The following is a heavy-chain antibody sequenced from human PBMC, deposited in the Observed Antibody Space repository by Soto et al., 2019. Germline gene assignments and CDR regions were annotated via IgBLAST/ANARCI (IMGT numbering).Heavy chain of an antibody. CDR3: SRPNQFLVTRGISWFDP. CDR1: GYSFTSYW. Sequence: PGESLKISCKGSGYSFTSYWIGWVRQMPGKGLEWMGIIYPGDSDTRYSPSFQGQVTISADKSISTAYLQWNSLKASDTAMYYCSRPNQFLVTRGISWFDPWGQGTLVTVSS. J-gene: IGHJ5*02. V-gene: IGHV5-51*01. CDR2: IYPGDSDT. D-gene: IGHD4-4*01.